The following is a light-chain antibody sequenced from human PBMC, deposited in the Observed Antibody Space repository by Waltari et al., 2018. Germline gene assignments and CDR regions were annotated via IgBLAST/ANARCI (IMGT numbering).Light chain of an antibody. Sequence: IQLTQSPSSLSASVGARVTINCRASQGISNYLAWYKQKQGKAPKLLIYAASTLQSGVPSRFSGSGSGTDFTLTISSLQPEDFATYYCQQLNSYQWTFGQGTKVEIK. CDR2: AAS. V-gene: IGKV1-9*01. J-gene: IGKJ1*01. CDR1: QGISNY. CDR3: QQLNSYQWT.